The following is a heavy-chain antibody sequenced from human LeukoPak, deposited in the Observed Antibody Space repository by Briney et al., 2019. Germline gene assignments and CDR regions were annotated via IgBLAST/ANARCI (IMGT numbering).Heavy chain of an antibody. CDR1: GFTVSSYA. D-gene: IGHD1-1*01. CDR2: ISDDEVNK. V-gene: IGHV3-30-3*01. J-gene: IGHJ3*02. CDR3: AREIQLWALGSFDI. Sequence: GGSLRLSCAASGFTVSSYAMYWVRHAPGKGLEWVAVISDDEVNKNYADSVKGRFTVSRDKSKNTLYLQMNGLRTEDTAVYHCAREIQLWALGSFDIWGQGTMVTVSS.